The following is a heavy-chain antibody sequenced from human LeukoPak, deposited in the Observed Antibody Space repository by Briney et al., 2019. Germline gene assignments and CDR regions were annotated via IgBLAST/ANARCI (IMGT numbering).Heavy chain of an antibody. V-gene: IGHV4-4*07. CDR1: GGSISSYY. J-gene: IGHJ5*02. CDR2: VYTSGST. D-gene: IGHD3-3*01. Sequence: PSETLSLTCTVSGGSISSYYWSWIRQPAGKGLEWIGRVYTSGSTNYNPSLKSRVTISVDTSKNQFSLKLSSVTAADTAVYYCARDRRPTYDFWSGYDNWFDPWGQGTLVTVSS. CDR3: ARDRRPTYDFWSGYDNWFDP.